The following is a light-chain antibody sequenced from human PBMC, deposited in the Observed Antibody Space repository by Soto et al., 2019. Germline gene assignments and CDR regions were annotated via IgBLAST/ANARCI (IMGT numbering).Light chain of an antibody. CDR3: SSYTTSNTRQIV. Sequence: SCLTLPPSLSVAPGKKITLSRPGSNSDLVGYNYVSWYQHHPGKAPKLMIYDVSNRPSGVSNRFSGSQSGNTASLTISGLQPEDEADYYCSSYTTSNTRQIVFGTGTKVTVL. CDR2: DVS. CDR1: NSDLVGYNY. J-gene: IGLJ1*01. V-gene: IGLV2-14*03.